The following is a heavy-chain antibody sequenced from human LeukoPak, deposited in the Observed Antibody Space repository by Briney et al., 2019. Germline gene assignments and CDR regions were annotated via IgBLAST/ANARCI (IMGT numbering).Heavy chain of an antibody. CDR1: GYIFTGYY. V-gene: IGHV1-2*02. D-gene: IGHD6-13*01. CDR2: INPNSGGT. J-gene: IGHJ4*02. CDR3: ARDEFSSSWYGKPFDY. Sequence: ASVTVSCKASGYIFTGYYMHWVRQAPGQGLEWMGWINPNSGGTNYAQKFQGRVTMTRDTSISTAYMELSRLRSDDTAVYYCARDEFSSSWYGKPFDYWGQGTLVTVSS.